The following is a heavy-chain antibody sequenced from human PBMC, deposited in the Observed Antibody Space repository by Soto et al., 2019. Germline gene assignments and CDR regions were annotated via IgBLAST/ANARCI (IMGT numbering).Heavy chain of an antibody. J-gene: IGHJ5*02. CDR3: AHRGYGDYPRDNWFDP. V-gene: IGHV2-5*01. D-gene: IGHD4-17*01. CDR2: IYWNEDK. Sequence: SGPTLVNPTQTLTLTCTFSGFSLNTAGAGVGWIRQPPGEALEWLALIYWNEDKRYSPSLRSRLTVAKDTSKNQVVLTMTNMDPVDTATYYCAHRGYGDYPRDNWFDPWGQGTLVTV. CDR1: GFSLNTAGAG.